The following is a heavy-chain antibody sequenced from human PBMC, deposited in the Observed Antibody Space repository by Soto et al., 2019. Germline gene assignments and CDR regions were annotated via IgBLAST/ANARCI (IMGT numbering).Heavy chain of an antibody. CDR3: AKITVATTVPYFDY. Sequence: PGGSLRLSCAASGFTFSSYAMSWVRQAPGKGLEWVSAISGSGGSTYYADSVKGRFTISRDNSKNTLHLQMNSLRAEDTAVYYCAKITVATTVPYFDYWGQGTLVTVSS. D-gene: IGHD4-17*01. J-gene: IGHJ4*02. V-gene: IGHV3-23*01. CDR2: ISGSGGST. CDR1: GFTFSSYA.